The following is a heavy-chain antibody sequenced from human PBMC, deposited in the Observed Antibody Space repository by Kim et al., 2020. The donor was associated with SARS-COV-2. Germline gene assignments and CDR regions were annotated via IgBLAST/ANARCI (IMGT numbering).Heavy chain of an antibody. J-gene: IGHJ3*02. CDR3: ARQPPHGSRADAFDI. CDR2: IDPSDSNI. V-gene: IGHV5-10-1*01. D-gene: IGHD3-10*01. CDR1: GYSFISYW. Sequence: GESLKISCKGSGYSFISYWINWVRQMPGKGPEWMGRIDPSDSNIYYSPSFQGHVTFLTYKSINTAYLQWSSLKASDSAVYYCARQPPHGSRADAFDIWGQGTMVTVSA.